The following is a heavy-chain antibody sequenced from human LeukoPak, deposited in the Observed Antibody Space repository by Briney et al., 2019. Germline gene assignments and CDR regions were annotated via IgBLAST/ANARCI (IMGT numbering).Heavy chain of an antibody. CDR1: GFTFSSYA. V-gene: IGHV3-23*01. CDR3: AKDTSIGRYCTNGVCSPFDY. CDR2: ISDTGATT. J-gene: IGHJ4*02. Sequence: GGSLRPSCAGSGFTFSSYAMSWVRQAPGKGLEWVSAISDTGATTYDADSVKGRFTISRDNSRSTLYLQMNSLRAEDTALYYCAKDTSIGRYCTNGVCSPFDYWGQGTLVTVSS. D-gene: IGHD2-8*01.